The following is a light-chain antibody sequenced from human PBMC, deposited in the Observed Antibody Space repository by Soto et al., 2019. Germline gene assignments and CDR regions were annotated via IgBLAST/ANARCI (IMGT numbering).Light chain of an antibody. CDR2: AAS. Sequence: DIQMTQSPSSLSASVGDRVTITCRASQSISNYLYWYQQKQGKAPKLLIYAASSLQSGVPSRFTGSGSRTNLTLTTGSLQAEDVATSSCQQSYTTLFSLGPGTNVAI. CDR1: QSISNY. V-gene: IGKV1-39*01. J-gene: IGKJ3*01. CDR3: QQSYTTLFS.